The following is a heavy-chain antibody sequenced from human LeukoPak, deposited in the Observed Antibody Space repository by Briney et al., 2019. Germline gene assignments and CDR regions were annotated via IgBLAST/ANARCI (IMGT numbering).Heavy chain of an antibody. J-gene: IGHJ6*02. Sequence: PGRSLRLSCAASGFPFSNHGMHWVRQAPGKGLEWVSYISSSSSTIYYADSVKGRFTISRDNAKNSLYLQMNSLRDEDTAVYYCARDQRGRGSGSYYYGMDVWGQGTTVTVSS. D-gene: IGHD3-10*01. CDR1: GFPFSNHG. CDR3: ARDQRGRGSGSYYYGMDV. V-gene: IGHV3-48*02. CDR2: ISSSSSTI.